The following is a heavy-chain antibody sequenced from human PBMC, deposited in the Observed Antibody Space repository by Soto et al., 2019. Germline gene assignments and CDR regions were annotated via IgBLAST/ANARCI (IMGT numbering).Heavy chain of an antibody. CDR1: GLTFRNYW. CDR2: IYPADGDT. J-gene: IGHJ6*02. Sequence: XDSLKVSRDSSGLTFRNYWSALVLQTPGKGLEWMGIIYPADGDTRDSPSFQGQVTISADKAINTVYLQWSSLKSSDTAMYFCARGPPTGSYHVDLCGPRTPVTVSS. D-gene: IGHD1-26*01. V-gene: IGHV5-51*01. CDR3: ARGPPTGSYHVDL.